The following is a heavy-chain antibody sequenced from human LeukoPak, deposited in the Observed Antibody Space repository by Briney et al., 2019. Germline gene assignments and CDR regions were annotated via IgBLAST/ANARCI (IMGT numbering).Heavy chain of an antibody. J-gene: IGHJ4*02. CDR3: VGGSNMVY. Sequence: PGGSLRLSCAASGFTFSSYEMNWVRQAPGKGLEWVSYISSSASTIYYADSVKGRFTISRDNAKNSLYLQLNSLRAEDRAVYYCVGGSNMVYWGQGTLVTVSS. CDR1: GFTFSSYE. CDR2: ISSSASTI. D-gene: IGHD1/OR15-1a*01. V-gene: IGHV3-48*03.